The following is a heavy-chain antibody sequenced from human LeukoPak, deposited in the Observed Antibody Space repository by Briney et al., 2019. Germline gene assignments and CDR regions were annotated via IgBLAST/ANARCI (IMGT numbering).Heavy chain of an antibody. V-gene: IGHV3-7*03. Sequence: TGGSLRLSCAASGFALSSHWMTWVRQVPGRGPEWVANVNRDGSETYYLDSVKGRFTISKDNAKNSLYLQMNSLRAEDTALYHCARNKGMDVWGQGTTVIVYS. J-gene: IGHJ6*02. CDR1: GFALSSHW. D-gene: IGHD3-10*01. CDR3: ARNKGMDV. CDR2: VNRDGSET.